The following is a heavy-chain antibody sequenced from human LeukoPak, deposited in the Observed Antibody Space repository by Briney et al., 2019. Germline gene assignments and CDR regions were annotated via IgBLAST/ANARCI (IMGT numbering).Heavy chain of an antibody. D-gene: IGHD6-19*01. V-gene: IGHV4-4*07. CDR2: IFTSGST. J-gene: IGHJ4*02. Sequence: SETLSLTCTVSGGSISSSYWTWIRQPAGKGLEWIGRIFTSGSTKYNPSLKSRVTMSVDTSKNQFSLKLSSVTAADTAVYFCARESSGWFFDYWGQGTLVTVSS. CDR3: ARESSGWFFDY. CDR1: GGSISSSY.